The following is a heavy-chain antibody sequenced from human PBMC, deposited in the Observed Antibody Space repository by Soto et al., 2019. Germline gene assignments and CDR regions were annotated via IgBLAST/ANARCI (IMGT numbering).Heavy chain of an antibody. CDR1: GFTFSSYG. CDR2: ISYDGSNK. D-gene: IGHD2-15*01. Sequence: GGSLRLSCAASGFTFSSYGMHWVRQAPGKGLEWVAVISYDGSNKYYADSVKGRFTISRDNSKNTLYLQMNSLRAEDTAVYYCAKDRILRAATFLAYYYYGMDVWGQGTTVTVSS. J-gene: IGHJ6*02. CDR3: AKDRILRAATFLAYYYYGMDV. V-gene: IGHV3-30*18.